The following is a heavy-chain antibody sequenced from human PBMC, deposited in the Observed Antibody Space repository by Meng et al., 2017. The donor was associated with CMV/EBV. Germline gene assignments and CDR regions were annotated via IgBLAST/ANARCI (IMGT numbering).Heavy chain of an antibody. J-gene: IGHJ3*02. CDR1: GFTFSSYA. CDR3: AKDFFWDIVVVPSTGGAFDI. V-gene: IGHV3-23*01. Sequence: ETLSLTCAASGFTFSSYAMSWVRQAPGKGLEWVSAISGSGGSTYYADSVKGRFTISRDNSKNTLYLQMNSLRAEDTAVYYCAKDFFWDIVVVPSTGGAFDIWGQGTMVTVSS. D-gene: IGHD2-2*01. CDR2: ISGSGGST.